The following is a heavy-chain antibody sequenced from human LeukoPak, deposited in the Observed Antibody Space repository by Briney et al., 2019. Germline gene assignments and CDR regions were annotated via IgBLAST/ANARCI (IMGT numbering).Heavy chain of an antibody. V-gene: IGHV3-9*01. Sequence: GGSLRLSCAASGFTFDDYAMHWVRQVPGKGLEWVSGISWNSGSIGYADSVKGRFTISRDNAKNSLYPQMNSLRAEDTAVYYCARVSYSSSSYFDYWGQGTLVTVSS. CDR2: ISWNSGSI. CDR1: GFTFDDYA. D-gene: IGHD6-6*01. J-gene: IGHJ4*02. CDR3: ARVSYSSSSYFDY.